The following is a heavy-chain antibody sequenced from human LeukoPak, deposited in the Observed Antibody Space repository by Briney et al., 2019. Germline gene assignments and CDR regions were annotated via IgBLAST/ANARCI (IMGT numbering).Heavy chain of an antibody. CDR3: AREATNCSGGSCYSNWFDP. CDR2: IIPIFGTA. CDR1: GVTFSSYA. Sequence: SVKVSCKASGVTFSSYAISWVRQAPGQGLEWMGGIIPIFGTANYAQKFQGRVTITADESTSTAYMELSSLRSEDTAVYYCAREATNCSGGSCYSNWFDPWGQGTLVTVSS. V-gene: IGHV1-69*13. J-gene: IGHJ5*02. D-gene: IGHD2-15*01.